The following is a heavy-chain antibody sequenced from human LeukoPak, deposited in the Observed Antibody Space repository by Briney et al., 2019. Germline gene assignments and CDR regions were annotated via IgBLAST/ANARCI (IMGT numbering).Heavy chain of an antibody. J-gene: IGHJ5*02. V-gene: IGHV4-39*02. CDR1: GGSIRSSGYY. CDR2: IYYSGST. D-gene: IGHD6-13*01. CDR3: ARDPTAAGKGAWFDP. Sequence: ASETLSLTCTVSGGSIRSSGYYWGWIRQPPGKGLEWIGSIYYSGSTYYNPSLKSRVTISVDTSKNQFSLKLSSVAAADTAVYYCARDPTAAGKGAWFDPWGQGTLVTVSS.